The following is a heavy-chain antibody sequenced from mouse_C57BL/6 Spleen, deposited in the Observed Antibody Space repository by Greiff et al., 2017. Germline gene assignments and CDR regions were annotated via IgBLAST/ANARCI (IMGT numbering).Heavy chain of an antibody. V-gene: IGHV1-69*01. D-gene: IGHD2-4*01. CDR1: GYTFTSYW. CDR2: IDPSDSYT. J-gene: IGHJ3*01. CDR3: ACDYPY. Sequence: QVQLQQPGAELVMPGASVKLSCKASGYTFTSYWMHWVKQRPGQGLEWIGEIDPSDSYTNYSQKFKGKSTLTVDKSSSTAYMQLSSLTSEDSAVYYCACDYPYWGQGTLVTVSA.